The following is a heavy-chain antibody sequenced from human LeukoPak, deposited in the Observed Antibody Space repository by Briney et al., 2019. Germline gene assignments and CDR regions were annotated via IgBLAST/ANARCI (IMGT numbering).Heavy chain of an antibody. CDR1: GDSISNGAYS. V-gene: IGHV4-30-2*01. J-gene: IGHJ5*02. CDR2: IFHTGST. D-gene: IGHD3-10*01. Sequence: SETLSLTCVVSGDSISNGAYSWSWLRQPPGKGLEWIGYIFHTGSTFYNPSLKSQVTISVDNSKNQFSLRLTSVTAADMAVYYCVRELWFANAPGSWLDPWGQGTLVTVSS. CDR3: VRELWFANAPGSWLDP.